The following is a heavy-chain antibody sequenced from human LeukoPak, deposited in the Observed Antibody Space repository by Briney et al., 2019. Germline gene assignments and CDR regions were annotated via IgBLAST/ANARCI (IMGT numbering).Heavy chain of an antibody. D-gene: IGHD1-26*01. Sequence: RPSGTLSLTCAVSGGSISSSNWWSWVRQPPGKGLEWIGEIYHSGSTNYNPSLKGRVTISVDKSKNQFSLKLSSVTAADTAVYYCARVMVGATSPPLAFDIWGQGTMVTVSS. CDR3: ARVMVGATSPPLAFDI. CDR2: IYHSGST. CDR1: GGSISSSNW. V-gene: IGHV4-4*02. J-gene: IGHJ3*02.